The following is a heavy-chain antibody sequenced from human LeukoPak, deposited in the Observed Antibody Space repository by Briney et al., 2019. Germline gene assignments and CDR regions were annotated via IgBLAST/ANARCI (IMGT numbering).Heavy chain of an antibody. D-gene: IGHD3-10*01. CDR3: ARVIGSGSYHFDY. CDR1: GFTVSSNY. CDR2: IYSGGGT. J-gene: IGHJ4*02. V-gene: IGHV3-53*01. Sequence: GGSLRLSCAASGFTVSSNYMSWVRQAPGKGLEWVSVIYSGGGTYYADSVKGRFTISRDNSKNTLYLQMNSLRAEDTAVYYCARVIGSGSYHFDYWGQGTLVTVSS.